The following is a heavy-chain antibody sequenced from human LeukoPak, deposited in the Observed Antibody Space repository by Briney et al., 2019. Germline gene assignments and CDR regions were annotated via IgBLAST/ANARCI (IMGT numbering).Heavy chain of an antibody. Sequence: GGSLRLSCAASGFTFSSYAMSWVRQAPGKGLEWVSGIIDNGYITYYANSVRGRFTISRDNSKNTLFLQMNSLRAGDTAVYYCAKLGGQEVHNYYGMDVWGQGTTVTVSS. CDR1: GFTFSSYA. CDR3: AKLGGQEVHNYYGMDV. J-gene: IGHJ6*02. V-gene: IGHV3-23*01. CDR2: IIDNGYIT. D-gene: IGHD3-16*01.